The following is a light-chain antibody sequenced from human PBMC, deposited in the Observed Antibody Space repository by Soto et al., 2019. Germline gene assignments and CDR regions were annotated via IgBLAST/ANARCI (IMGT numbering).Light chain of an antibody. CDR3: AAWDDSLNGVI. V-gene: IGLV1-44*01. CDR1: SSNIGSHT. Sequence: QSVLTQPPSASGTPGQRITISCSGSSSNIGSHTVNWHQQVPGTAPTLLIYSNNERPSGVPDRFSGSKSGTSASLAISGLQYGDEADYYCAAWDDSLNGVIFGGGTKLTVL. J-gene: IGLJ2*01. CDR2: SNN.